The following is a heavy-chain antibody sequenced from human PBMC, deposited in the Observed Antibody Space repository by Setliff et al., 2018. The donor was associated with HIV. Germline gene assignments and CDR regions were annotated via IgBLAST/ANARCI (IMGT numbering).Heavy chain of an antibody. Sequence: ASVKVSCKTSGHPFSNYDIIWVRRATGQGLEWMGWMNPNSGATGYAQKFQGRVTMTRNTSISTAYMELSSLRSEDTAVYYCARGLAVAGKSYYSYYYMDVWGKGTTVTVSS. V-gene: IGHV1-8*01. D-gene: IGHD6-19*01. CDR2: MNPNSGAT. CDR3: ARGLAVAGKSYYSYYYMDV. J-gene: IGHJ6*03. CDR1: GHPFSNYD.